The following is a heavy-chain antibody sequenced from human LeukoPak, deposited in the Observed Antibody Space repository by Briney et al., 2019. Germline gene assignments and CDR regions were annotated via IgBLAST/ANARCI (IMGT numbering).Heavy chain of an antibody. V-gene: IGHV1-2*02. CDR2: INPHSGDT. D-gene: IGHD1-26*01. J-gene: IGHJ4*02. CDR1: GYTSTGYF. Sequence: ASVKISCKASGYTSTGYFMHWVRQAPGQGLEWVGWINPHSGDTDYAQKFQGRVTITRDTSISTASMELSRLKSDDTGVYFCARCNSATCPWTYWGQGTLVTVSS. CDR3: ARCNSATCPWTY.